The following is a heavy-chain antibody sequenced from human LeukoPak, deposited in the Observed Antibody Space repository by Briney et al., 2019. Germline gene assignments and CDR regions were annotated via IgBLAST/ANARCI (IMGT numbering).Heavy chain of an antibody. CDR1: GGSISSYY. CDR2: IYYSGST. V-gene: IGHV4-59*01. CDR3: ARAVQLERPPPLIGYYYIDV. J-gene: IGHJ6*03. D-gene: IGHD1-1*01. Sequence: SETLSLTCTVSGGSISSYYWSWIRQSPGKGLEWIGYIYYSGSTNYNPSLKSRVTISVDTSKNQFSLKLSSVTAADTAVYYCARAVQLERPPPLIGYYYIDVWGKGTTVTVSS.